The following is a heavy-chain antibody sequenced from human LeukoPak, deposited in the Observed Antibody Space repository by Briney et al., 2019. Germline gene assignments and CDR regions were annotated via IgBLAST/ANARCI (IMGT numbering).Heavy chain of an antibody. CDR2: IYSGGST. CDR3: ARDPPHTWGLGI. J-gene: IGHJ3*02. Sequence: GGSLRLSCAASGFTFSSYGMHWVRQAPGRGLEWVSVIYSGGSTYYADSVKGRFTISRDNSKNTLYLQMNSLRAEDTAVYYCARDPPHTWGLGIWGQGTMVTVSS. CDR1: GFTFSSYG. D-gene: IGHD3/OR15-3a*01. V-gene: IGHV3-53*01.